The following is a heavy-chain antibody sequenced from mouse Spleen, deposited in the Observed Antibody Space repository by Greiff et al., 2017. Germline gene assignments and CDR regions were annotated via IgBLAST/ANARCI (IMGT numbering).Heavy chain of an antibody. CDR3: ARLNDGAYAMDY. J-gene: IGHJ4*01. Sequence: EVQGVESGGGLVQPGGSLKLSCAASGFTFSDYYMYWVRQTPEKRLEWVAYISNGGGSTYYPDTVKGRFTISRDNAKNTLYLQMSRLKSEDTAMYYCARLNDGAYAMDYWGQGTSVTVSS. CDR1: GFTFSDYY. CDR2: ISNGGGST. V-gene: IGHV5-12*01. D-gene: IGHD2-3*01.